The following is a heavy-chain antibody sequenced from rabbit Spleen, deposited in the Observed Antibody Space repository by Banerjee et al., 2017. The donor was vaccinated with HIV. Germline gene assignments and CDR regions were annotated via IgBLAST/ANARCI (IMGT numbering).Heavy chain of an antibody. V-gene: IGHV1S45*01. CDR2: IDVTKSGSS. CDR1: GLDFSSSYW. CDR3: ARDSAGREDFNL. J-gene: IGHJ4*01. Sequence: QEQLVESGGDLVKPGASLTLTCKASGLDFSSSYWICWVRQAPGKGLEWIACIDVTKSGSSYYASWAKGRFTISKTSSTTVTLQMTSLTAADTATYFCARDSAGREDFNLWGQGTLVTVS. D-gene: IGHD4-2*01.